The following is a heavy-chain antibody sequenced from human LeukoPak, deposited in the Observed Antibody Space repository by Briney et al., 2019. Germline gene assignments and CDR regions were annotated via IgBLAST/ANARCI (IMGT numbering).Heavy chain of an antibody. CDR1: GGSISSSSYY. D-gene: IGHD3-22*01. Sequence: SETLSLTCTVSGGSISSSSYYWSWIRQSPGKGLEWIGRIYTSGSTNYNPSLKSRVTMSVDTSKNQFSLKLSSVTAADTAVYYCARNLQGNYYDSSNYSYYYSYYMDVWGKGTTVTISS. CDR2: IYTSGST. CDR3: ARNLQGNYYDSSNYSYYYSYYMDV. J-gene: IGHJ6*03. V-gene: IGHV4-61*02.